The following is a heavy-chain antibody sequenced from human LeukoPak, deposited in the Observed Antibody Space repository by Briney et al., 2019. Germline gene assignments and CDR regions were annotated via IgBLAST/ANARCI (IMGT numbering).Heavy chain of an antibody. CDR3: ARGPPLTFDHTPEGYYHYYMDV. CDR1: GDTFSSYA. D-gene: IGHD1-14*01. CDR2: IIPISGTA. Sequence: ASVKVSCKASGDTFSSYAISWVRQAPGQGLEWMGGIIPISGTANYAQKFQGRVTITADKSTSTAYMELSSLRSEDTAVYYCARGPPLTFDHTPEGYYHYYMDVWGEGTTVTISS. J-gene: IGHJ6*03. V-gene: IGHV1-69*06.